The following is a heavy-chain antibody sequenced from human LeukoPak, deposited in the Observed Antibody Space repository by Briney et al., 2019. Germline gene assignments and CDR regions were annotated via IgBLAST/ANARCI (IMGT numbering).Heavy chain of an antibody. CDR1: GFTFSSYA. J-gene: IGHJ4*02. CDR2: ISGSGGST. D-gene: IGHD3-9*01. V-gene: IGHV3-23*01. Sequence: GGPLRLSCAASGFTFSSYAMSWVRQAPGKGLEWVSAISGSGGSTYYADSVKGRFTISRDNSKNTLYLQMNSLRAEDTAVYYCAKDSDYDILTGLGDFDYWGQGTLVTVSS. CDR3: AKDSDYDILTGLGDFDY.